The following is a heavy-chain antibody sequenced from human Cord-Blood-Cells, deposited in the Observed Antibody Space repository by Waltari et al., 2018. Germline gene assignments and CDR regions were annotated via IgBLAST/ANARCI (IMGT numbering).Heavy chain of an antibody. CDR1: GGSISSYY. Sequence: QVQLQESGPGLVKPSETLSLTCTVSGGSISSYYWRWIRPPPGKGLEWIGYLYYSGSTNYNPSLKSRVTISVDTSKNQFSLKLSSVTAADTAVYYCARSPITMVRGVIGWFDPWGQGTLVTVSS. J-gene: IGHJ5*02. D-gene: IGHD3-10*01. CDR3: ARSPITMVRGVIGWFDP. CDR2: LYYSGST. V-gene: IGHV4-59*01.